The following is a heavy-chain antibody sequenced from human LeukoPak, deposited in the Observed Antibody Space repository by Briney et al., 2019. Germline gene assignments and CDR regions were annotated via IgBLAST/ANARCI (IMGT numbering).Heavy chain of an antibody. CDR3: ARVPYSSSWYFDY. CDR1: GFTFSSCT. CDR2: ISYDGSNK. J-gene: IGHJ4*02. Sequence: GRSLRLSCAASGFTFSSCTMHWVRQAPGRGLEWVAVISYDGSNKYYADSVKGRFTISRDNSKNTLYLQMNSLRAADTAVYYCARVPYSSSWYFDYWGQGTLVTVSS. D-gene: IGHD6-13*01. V-gene: IGHV3-30-3*01.